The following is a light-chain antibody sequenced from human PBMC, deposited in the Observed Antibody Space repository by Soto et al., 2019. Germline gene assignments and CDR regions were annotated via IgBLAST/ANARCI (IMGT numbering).Light chain of an antibody. V-gene: IGKV1-5*01. Sequence: DIQMTQSPSTLSASVGDRVTISCRTSQSISTWLAWYQQKPGKAPKLLIYDASSLESGVPSRFSGSGSGTEFTLTITSLQPDDFETYHCQQYGNYYTFGQGTKLEIK. CDR1: QSISTW. CDR3: QQYGNYYT. J-gene: IGKJ2*01. CDR2: DAS.